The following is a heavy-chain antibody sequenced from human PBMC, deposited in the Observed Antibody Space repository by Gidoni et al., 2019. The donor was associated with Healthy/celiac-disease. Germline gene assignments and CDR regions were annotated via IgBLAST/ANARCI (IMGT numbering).Heavy chain of an antibody. CDR1: GYAFTSYD. CDR2: MNPNNGNT. V-gene: IGHV1-8*01. D-gene: IGHD6-13*01. J-gene: IGHJ4*02. Sequence: QVQLVQSGAEVKKPGASVKVSCKASGYAFTSYDTNWVRQATGQGLEWMGWMNPNNGNTGYEQKFQGRVTMTRNTSISTAYMELSSLRSEETAVYYCAGTREYIAADGNDYWGQGTLVTVSS. CDR3: AGTREYIAADGNDY.